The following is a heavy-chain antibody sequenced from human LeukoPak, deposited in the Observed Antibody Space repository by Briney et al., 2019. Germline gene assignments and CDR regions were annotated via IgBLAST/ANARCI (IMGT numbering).Heavy chain of an antibody. CDR1: GGSISSGDYY. Sequence: PSETLSLTCTVSGGSISSGDYYWSWIRQPPGKGLEWIGYIYYSGSTYYNPSLKSRVTISVDTSKNQFSLKLSSVTAADTAVYYCARGYGSGLYYFDCWGQGTLVTVSS. D-gene: IGHD2-15*01. CDR2: IYYSGST. V-gene: IGHV4-30-4*01. CDR3: ARGYGSGLYYFDC. J-gene: IGHJ4*02.